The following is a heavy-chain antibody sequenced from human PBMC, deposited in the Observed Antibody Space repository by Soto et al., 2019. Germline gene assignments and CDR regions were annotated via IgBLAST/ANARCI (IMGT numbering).Heavy chain of an antibody. Sequence: PGGSLRLSCAASGFTFSSYAMSWVRQAPGKELERVSAISGSGGSTYYADSVKGRFTISRDNSKNTLYLQMNSLRAEDTAVYYCAKDQGDDFWSGYYGYWGQGTLVTVSS. J-gene: IGHJ4*02. CDR1: GFTFSSYA. V-gene: IGHV3-23*01. D-gene: IGHD3-3*01. CDR3: AKDQGDDFWSGYYGY. CDR2: ISGSGGST.